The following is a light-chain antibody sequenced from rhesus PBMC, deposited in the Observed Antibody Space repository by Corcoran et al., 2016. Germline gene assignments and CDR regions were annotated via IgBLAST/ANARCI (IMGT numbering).Light chain of an antibody. Sequence: DIQMTQSPSSLSASVGDRVTITCWASQGITNDLAWYQQKPGETPKLLIYEASSLQSGIPSRFSGSGSGTYFTLTISSLQPEDFAAYYCQHYYDTPFTFGPGTKLDIK. J-gene: IGKJ3*01. V-gene: IGKV1-18*01. CDR1: QGITND. CDR3: QHYYDTPFT. CDR2: EAS.